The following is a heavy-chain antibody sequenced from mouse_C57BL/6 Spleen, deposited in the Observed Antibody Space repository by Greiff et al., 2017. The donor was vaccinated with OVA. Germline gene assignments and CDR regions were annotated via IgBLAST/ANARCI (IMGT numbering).Heavy chain of an antibody. V-gene: IGHV1-52*01. Sequence: QVHVKQPGAELVRPGSSVKLSCKASGYTFTSYWMHWVKQRPIQGLEWIGNIDPSDSETHYNQKFKDKATLTVDKSSSTAYMQLSSLTSEDSAVYYCARWGYYGRATGTWFAYWGQGTLVTVSA. CDR3: ARWGYYGRATGTWFAY. D-gene: IGHD1-1*01. J-gene: IGHJ3*01. CDR1: GYTFTSYW. CDR2: IDPSDSET.